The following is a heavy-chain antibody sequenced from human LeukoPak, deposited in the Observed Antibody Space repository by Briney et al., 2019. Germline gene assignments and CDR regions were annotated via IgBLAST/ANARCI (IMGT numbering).Heavy chain of an antibody. CDR3: ATHLTWNNAVDP. CDR2: INRAGSTT. CDR1: GFTFSNFW. Sequence: GVSRRLFCAASGFTFSNFWMHWVRQAPGKGLVSVSRINRAGSTTDYADFVKGRFTISRDNVKNTLYLPMKILRAEDTAVYYCATHLTWNNAVDPWGQGTLVTASS. J-gene: IGHJ5*02. D-gene: IGHD1/OR15-1a*01. V-gene: IGHV3-74*01.